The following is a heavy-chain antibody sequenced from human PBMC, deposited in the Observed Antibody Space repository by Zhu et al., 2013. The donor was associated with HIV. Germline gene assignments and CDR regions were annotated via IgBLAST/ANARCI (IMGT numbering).Heavy chain of an antibody. Sequence: QVQLVQSGAEVKKPGASVKVSCKASGYTFTSYDINWVRQATGQGLEWMGWMNPNSGNTGYAQKFQGRVTMTRNTSISTAYMELSSLRSEDTAVYYCARGLIWDYDSSFYWYFDLWGLAPWSLSPQ. CDR2: MNPNSGNT. CDR3: ARGLIWDYDSSFYWYFDL. V-gene: IGHV1-8*01. J-gene: IGHJ2*01. CDR1: GYTFTSYD. D-gene: IGHD3-22*01.